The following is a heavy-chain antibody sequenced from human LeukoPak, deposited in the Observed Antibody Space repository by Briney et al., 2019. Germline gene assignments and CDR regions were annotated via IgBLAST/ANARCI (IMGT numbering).Heavy chain of an antibody. J-gene: IGHJ5*02. CDR1: GFTFSSYS. D-gene: IGHD6-13*01. V-gene: IGHV3-21*01. CDR2: ISSSSSYM. CDR3: ARDYDSSSWYEGSWFDP. Sequence: PGGSLRLSCAASGFTFSSYSMNWVRQAPGKGLEWVSSISSSSSYMYYADSVKGRFTISRDNAKNSLYLQMNSLRAEDTAAYYCARDYDSSSWYEGSWFDPWGQGTLVTVSS.